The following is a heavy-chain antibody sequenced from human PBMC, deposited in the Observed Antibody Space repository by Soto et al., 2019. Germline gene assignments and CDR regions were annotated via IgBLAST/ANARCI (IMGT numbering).Heavy chain of an antibody. CDR1: GGFISNYY. CDR2: IYYSGST. V-gene: IGHV4-59*08. J-gene: IGHJ4*02. Sequence: ETLSLTCTVSGGFISNYYCSWIRQPPGKRLEWIGYIYYSGSTKYNPSLKSRVTISVDTSKNLFSVKLSSVTAADTAVYYCARHCPDFDWLPEFDYRGEGTLVTVSS. CDR3: ARHCPDFDWLPEFDY. D-gene: IGHD3-9*01.